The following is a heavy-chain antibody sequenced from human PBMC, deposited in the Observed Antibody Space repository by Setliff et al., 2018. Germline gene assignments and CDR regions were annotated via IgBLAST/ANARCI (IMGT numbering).Heavy chain of an antibody. CDR2: GKYRGNT. V-gene: IGHV4-34*01. D-gene: IGHD3-22*01. J-gene: IGHJ3*02. CDR1: GGSFSDYY. Sequence: SETLSLTCAVYGGSFSDYYWSWFRQSPGQGLEWIGEGKYRGNTNYNAPLKSRVTISVDTSKNQLFLKLSSVTAADTAVYYCARNKADDKSGADTFDMWGQGTMVTVSS. CDR3: ARNKADDKSGADTFDM.